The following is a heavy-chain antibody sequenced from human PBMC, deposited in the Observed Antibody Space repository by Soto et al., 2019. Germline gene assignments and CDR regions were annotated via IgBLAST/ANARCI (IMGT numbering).Heavy chain of an antibody. CDR3: AKDLQAYGDYDYYCYGLDV. CDR1: GFTFSTFG. J-gene: IGHJ6*02. D-gene: IGHD4-17*01. CDR2: ISYDGNNK. V-gene: IGHV3-30*18. Sequence: QLVESGGGVVPPGASLRLSCAASGFTFSTFGMHWVRKTPGKGLEWVAVISYDGNNKVYADSVKGRFTISRDNFKNTVDLVMNNLKVDDTAVYYCAKDLQAYGDYDYYCYGLDVWGQGATVSVSS.